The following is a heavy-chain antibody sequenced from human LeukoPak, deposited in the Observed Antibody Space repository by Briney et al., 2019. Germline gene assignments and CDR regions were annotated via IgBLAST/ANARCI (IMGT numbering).Heavy chain of an antibody. J-gene: IGHJ6*02. V-gene: IGHV3-53*01. CDR2: IYSGGGT. Sequence: GGSLRLSCAASGFTVNSNYIHWVRQAPGKGLEWVSVIYSGGGTLYADSVKGRFTISRDISKNTVFLQMNSVRTEDTALYHCARGMVRNYYGLDVWGQGTTVIVSS. CDR3: ARGMVRNYYGLDV. D-gene: IGHD3-10*01. CDR1: GFTVNSNY.